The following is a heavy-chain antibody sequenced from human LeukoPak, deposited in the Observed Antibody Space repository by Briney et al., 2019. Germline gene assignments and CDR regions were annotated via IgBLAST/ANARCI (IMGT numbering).Heavy chain of an antibody. D-gene: IGHD2-2*01. CDR3: AKYGVDCSSTSCYPLYYMDV. CDR2: ISGGGGVT. Sequence: GGSLRLSCAASGFTFVSYARSGIREATGQALEWVSRISGGGGVTTYADSVKGRFTISRDNSKYTLFLQMNSLRAEDTAVYYCAKYGVDCSSTSCYPLYYMDVWGKGTTVTVSS. J-gene: IGHJ6*03. V-gene: IGHV3-23*01. CDR1: GFTFVSYA.